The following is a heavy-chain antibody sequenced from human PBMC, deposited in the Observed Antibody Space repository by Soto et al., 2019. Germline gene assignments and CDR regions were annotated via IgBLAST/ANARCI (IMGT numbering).Heavy chain of an antibody. D-gene: IGHD4-17*01. CDR2: IYHSGST. J-gene: IGHJ5*02. V-gene: IGHV4-30-2*01. Sequence: QLQLQESGSGLVKPSQTLSLTCAVSGGSISSGGYSWSWIRQPPGKGLEWIGYIYHSGSTYYNPSLKSRVAISVDRSKNQFSLKLSSVTAADTAVYYCARVTVNPPYNWFDPWGQGSLVTVSS. CDR3: ARVTVNPPYNWFDP. CDR1: GGSISSGGYS.